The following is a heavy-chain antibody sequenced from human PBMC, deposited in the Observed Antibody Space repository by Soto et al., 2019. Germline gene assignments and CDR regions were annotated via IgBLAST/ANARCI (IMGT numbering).Heavy chain of an antibody. V-gene: IGHV3-21*01. CDR1: GFTFSDYS. D-gene: IGHD1-7*01. CDR2: ISSSSGYI. J-gene: IGHJ4*02. CDR3: ARDPSPNWNYGPYYFDY. Sequence: GGSLRLSCAASGFTFSDYSMNWVRQAPGKGLEWVSSISSSSGYIYYADSVKGRFTISRDNAKNSLYLQMNSLRDEDTALYYCARDPSPNWNYGPYYFDYWGQGTLVTVSS.